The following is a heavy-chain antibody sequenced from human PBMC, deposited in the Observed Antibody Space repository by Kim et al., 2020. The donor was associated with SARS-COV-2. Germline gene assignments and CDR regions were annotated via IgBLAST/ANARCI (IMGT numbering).Heavy chain of an antibody. J-gene: IGHJ4*02. CDR3: AKEGGH. CDR1: GFTFTFYS. CDR2: INRSGGGT. Sequence: ASVKVSCKASGFTFTFYSMHWVRQAPGQGLEWMGMINRSGGGTNYAQKFQGRVTMTGDTSTNTVYMELSSLRSDDPPAYYCAKEGGHWGQGTLVTVSS. V-gene: IGHV1-46*01. D-gene: IGHD3-16*01.